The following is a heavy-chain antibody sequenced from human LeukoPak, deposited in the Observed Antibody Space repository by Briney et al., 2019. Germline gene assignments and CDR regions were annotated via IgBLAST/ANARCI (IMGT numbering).Heavy chain of an antibody. D-gene: IGHD6-6*01. J-gene: IGHJ6*03. Sequence: SETLSLTCTVSGGSISSYYWSWIRQPAGKGLEWIGRIYTSGSTNYNPSLKSRVTMSVDTSKNQFSLKLSSVTAADTAVYYCARDPGLGAARPGYYYYYMDVWGKGNTVTVSS. V-gene: IGHV4-4*07. CDR1: GGSISSYY. CDR2: IYTSGST. CDR3: ARDPGLGAARPGYYYYYMDV.